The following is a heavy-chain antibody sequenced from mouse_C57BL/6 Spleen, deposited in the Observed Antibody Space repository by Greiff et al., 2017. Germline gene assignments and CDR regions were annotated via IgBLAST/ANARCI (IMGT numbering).Heavy chain of an antibody. D-gene: IGHD1-1*01. CDR1: GYTFTSYW. V-gene: IGHV1-55*01. J-gene: IGHJ2*01. Sequence: VQLQQPGAELVKPGASVKMSCKASGYTFTSYWITWVKQRPGQGLEWIGDIYPGSGSTNYNEKFKSKATLTVDTSSSTAYMQLSSLTSEDSAVSYCARVGITTYYFDYWGQGTTLTVAS. CDR2: IYPGSGST. CDR3: ARVGITTYYFDY.